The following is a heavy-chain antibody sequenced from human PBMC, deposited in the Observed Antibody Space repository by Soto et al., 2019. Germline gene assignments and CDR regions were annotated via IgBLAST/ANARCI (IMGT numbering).Heavy chain of an antibody. V-gene: IGHV3-30*18. D-gene: IGHD2-21*01. CDR2: ITYDGEHK. CDR1: GFTFSEYG. CDR3: AKDRRRYSDLGTDYGLDV. J-gene: IGHJ6*02. Sequence: QVQLAESGGGVVQPGRSLRLSCAGSGFTFSEYGIFWVRQAPGKGLEWVSLITYDGEHKDYVDSVKGRFTISRDNSKNTVYLQVNSLRVEDTAVYYCAKDRRRYSDLGTDYGLDVWGQGTTV.